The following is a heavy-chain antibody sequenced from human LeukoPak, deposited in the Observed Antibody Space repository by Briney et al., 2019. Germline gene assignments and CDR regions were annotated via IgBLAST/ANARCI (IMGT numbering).Heavy chain of an antibody. CDR3: AKDSARYFDSPVDY. CDR2: IYYSGST. D-gene: IGHD3-9*01. J-gene: IGHJ4*02. V-gene: IGHV4-59*12. Sequence: PSETLSLTCTVSGGSTRSYYWSWIRQPPGKGLEWIGYIYYSGSTNYNPSLKSRVTISVDTSKNQFSLKLSSVTAADTAVYYCAKDSARYFDSPVDYWGQGTLVTVSS. CDR1: GGSTRSYY.